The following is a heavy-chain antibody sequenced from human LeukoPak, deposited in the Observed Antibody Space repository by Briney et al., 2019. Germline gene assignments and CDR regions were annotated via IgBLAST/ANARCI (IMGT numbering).Heavy chain of an antibody. D-gene: IGHD2-15*01. V-gene: IGHV4-34*01. CDR1: GGSFSGYY. J-gene: IGHJ4*02. CDR3: ARGPGYCSGGSCYPPRDFDY. Sequence: SETLSLTCAVYGGSFSGYYWSWIRQPPGKGLEWIGEINHSVSTNYNPSLKSRVTISVDTSKNQFSLKLSSVTAADTAVYYCARGPGYCSGGSCYPPRDFDYWGQGTLVTVSS. CDR2: INHSVST.